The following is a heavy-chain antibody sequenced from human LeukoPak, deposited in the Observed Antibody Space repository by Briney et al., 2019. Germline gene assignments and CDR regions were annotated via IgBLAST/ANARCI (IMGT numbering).Heavy chain of an antibody. Sequence: PSETLSLTCAVYGGSFSGYYWSWIRQPPGKGLEWIGEINHSGSTNYNPSLKSRVTISVDTSKNQFSLKLSSVTAADTAVYYCARAETAMEPSLDYWGQGTLVTVSS. J-gene: IGHJ4*02. CDR1: GGSFSGYY. CDR3: ARAETAMEPSLDY. V-gene: IGHV4-34*01. CDR2: INHSGST. D-gene: IGHD5-18*01.